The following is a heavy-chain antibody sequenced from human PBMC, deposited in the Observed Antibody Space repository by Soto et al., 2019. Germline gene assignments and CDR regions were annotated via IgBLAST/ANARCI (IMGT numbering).Heavy chain of an antibody. CDR2: ASYSGSEV. CDR1: RFDFSSYG. V-gene: IGHV3-30*03. D-gene: IGHD3-10*01. Sequence: GGSLRLSCVASRFDFSSYGIHWVRQSPGKGLEWVASASYSGSEVFYADFAKGRFTVSKEISKKTAFLQMNALRHDDSAIYFCARDSGWPILNFDFWGQGTQVTVSS. J-gene: IGHJ4*02. CDR3: ARDSGWPILNFDF.